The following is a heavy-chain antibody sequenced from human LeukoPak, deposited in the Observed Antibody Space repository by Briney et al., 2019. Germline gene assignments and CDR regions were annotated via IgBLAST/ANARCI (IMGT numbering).Heavy chain of an antibody. J-gene: IGHJ5*02. CDR3: CLMVWGVT. Sequence: GGSLRLSCSASGFTFSNYPLYWVRQAPGKGLEFVSAITSTGGSAYCSDSVKGRFTISRDNSKGALFLQMSSLRLEDTAVYYCCLMVWGVTWGQGTLVTVSP. D-gene: IGHD3-10*01. V-gene: IGHV3-64D*06. CDR1: GFTFSNYP. CDR2: ITSTGGSA.